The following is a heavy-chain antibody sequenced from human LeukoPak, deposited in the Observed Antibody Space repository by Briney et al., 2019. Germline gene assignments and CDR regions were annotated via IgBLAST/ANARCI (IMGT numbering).Heavy chain of an antibody. J-gene: IGHJ1*01. V-gene: IGHV4-59*01. CDR3: ASFPREGGGYFQR. D-gene: IGHD3-16*01. Sequence: SETLSLTCSVSGASISSYYWSWIRQPPGKGLEWIGYIYYSGSTNYNPSLKSRVTISVDTSKNQFSLKLSSVTAADTAVYYCASFPREGGGYFQRWGQGTLVTVSS. CDR2: IYYSGST. CDR1: GASISSYY.